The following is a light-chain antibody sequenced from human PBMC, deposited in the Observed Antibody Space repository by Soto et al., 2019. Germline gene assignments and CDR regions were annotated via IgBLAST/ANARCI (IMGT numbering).Light chain of an antibody. CDR1: QGISSY. CDR3: QQYYSYPPEFT. J-gene: IGKJ3*01. V-gene: IGKV1-8*01. Sequence: ALRMTQSPSSFSASTGDRVTITCRASQGISSYLAWYQQKPGKAPKLLIYAASTLQSGVPSRFSGSGSGTDFTLTISCLQSEDFATYYCQQYYSYPPEFTFGPGTKVDIK. CDR2: AAS.